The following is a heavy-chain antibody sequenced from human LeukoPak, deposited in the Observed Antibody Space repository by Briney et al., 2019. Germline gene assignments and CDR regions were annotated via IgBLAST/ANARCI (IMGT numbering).Heavy chain of an antibody. D-gene: IGHD6-13*01. CDR1: GGSISSGGYY. V-gene: IGHV4-31*03. Sequence: SETLSLTCTVSGGSISSGGYYWSWIRQHPGKGLEWIGYIYYSGSTYYNPSLKSRVTISVDTSKNQFSLKLSSVTAADTAVYYCAREATAAGTPNFDYWGQGTLVTVSS. J-gene: IGHJ4*02. CDR2: IYYSGST. CDR3: AREATAAGTPNFDY.